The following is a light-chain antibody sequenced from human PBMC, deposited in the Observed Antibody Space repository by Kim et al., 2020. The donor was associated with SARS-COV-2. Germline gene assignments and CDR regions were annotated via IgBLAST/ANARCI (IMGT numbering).Light chain of an antibody. J-gene: IGLJ3*02. CDR2: EDN. Sequence: GRTVPCSCPRSSGSIASNYVQWYQQRPGSAPTTVIYEDNQRPSGVPDRFSGSIDSSSNSASLTISGLKTEDEADYYCQSYDSSNRVFGGGTKLTVL. CDR1: SGSIASNY. CDR3: QSYDSSNRV. V-gene: IGLV6-57*03.